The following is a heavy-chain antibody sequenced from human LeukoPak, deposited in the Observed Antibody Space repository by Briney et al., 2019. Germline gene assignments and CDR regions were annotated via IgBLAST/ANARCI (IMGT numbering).Heavy chain of an antibody. CDR3: ARDPGGNYDFDY. V-gene: IGHV1-2*02. CDR1: GYTFTGYY. Sequence: ASVKVSCKASGYTFTGYYMHWVRQAPGQGLEWMGWINPNSGGTNYAQKFQGRVTMTRDTSISTAYMELGRLRSDDTAVYYCARDPGGNYDFDYWGQGTLVTVSS. D-gene: IGHD4-23*01. J-gene: IGHJ4*02. CDR2: INPNSGGT.